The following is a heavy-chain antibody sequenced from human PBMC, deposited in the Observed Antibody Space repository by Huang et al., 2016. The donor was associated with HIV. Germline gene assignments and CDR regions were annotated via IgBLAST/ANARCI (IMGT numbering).Heavy chain of an antibody. CDR3: ARHREGPVAYYSGWGSHLNYMDV. CDR2: IYYKGST. CDR1: GGSIRSSDYH. V-gene: IGHV4-39*01. J-gene: IGHJ6*03. Sequence: QLLLQESGPGLVKPSEALALTCAVSGGSIRSSDYHWGWIRQPPGQGLEWIGSIYYKGSTHYSPSLKSRVTIALDTSTNLFFLNLTSMTAADTAVYYCARHREGPVAYYSGWGSHLNYMDVWGRGRTVVVSS. D-gene: IGHD3-10*01.